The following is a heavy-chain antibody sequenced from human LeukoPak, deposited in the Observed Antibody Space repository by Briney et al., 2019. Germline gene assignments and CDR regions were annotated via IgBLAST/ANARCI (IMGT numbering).Heavy chain of an antibody. CDR2: ISWNSGSI. CDR1: GFTFDDYA. V-gene: IGHV3-9*01. J-gene: IGHJ4*02. CDR3: AKSSFTY. Sequence: GGSLRLSCAASGFTFDDYAMHWVRQAPGKGLEWVSGISWNSGSIGYADSVKGRFTISRDNAKNSLYLQMNSLRAEDTAVYYCAKSSFTYWGQGTLVTVSS. D-gene: IGHD6-13*01.